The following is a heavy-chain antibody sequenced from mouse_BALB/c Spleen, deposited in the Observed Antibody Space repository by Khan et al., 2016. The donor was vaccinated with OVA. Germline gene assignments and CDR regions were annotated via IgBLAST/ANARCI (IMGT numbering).Heavy chain of an antibody. CDR3: ARRGYGGFAY. J-gene: IGHJ3*01. V-gene: IGHV1-9*01. CDR2: IFPGSVST. Sequence: VQLQESGGDLMKPGASVKISCKATGYTFSSYWIEWVKQRPGHGLEWIGQIFPGSVSTTYNEKFKGKATFTADTSSNTAYMQLSSLTSEDSAVYYCARRGYGGFAYWGQGILVTVSA. CDR1: GYTFSSYW. D-gene: IGHD2-2*01.